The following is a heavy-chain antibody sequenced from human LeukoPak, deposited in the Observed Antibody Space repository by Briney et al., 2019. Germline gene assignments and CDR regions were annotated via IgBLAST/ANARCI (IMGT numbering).Heavy chain of an antibody. CDR3: ARDGNYYDSSGYSYVYFDY. Sequence: PGGSLRLSCAASGFTFSSYEMNWVRQAPGKGLEWVSYISSSSGPICYADSVKGRFTISRDNAKNSLYLQMNSLRAEDTAVYYCARDGNYYDSSGYSYVYFDYWGQGTLVTVSS. CDR2: ISSSSGPI. V-gene: IGHV3-48*03. CDR1: GFTFSSYE. D-gene: IGHD3-22*01. J-gene: IGHJ4*02.